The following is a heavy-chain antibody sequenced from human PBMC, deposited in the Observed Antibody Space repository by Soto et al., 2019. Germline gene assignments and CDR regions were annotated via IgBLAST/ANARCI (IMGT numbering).Heavy chain of an antibody. D-gene: IGHD3-22*01. V-gene: IGHV4-31*03. CDR1: CASISSGDYY. Sequence: TLSLTCTVSCASISSGDYYWSWIRQHPGKDLEWIGYIYYSGSTYYNPSLKSRLTISVDTSKNQFSLKLSSVTAADTAVYYCASIYDSSGYYYGNNWFDPWGQGTLVTVSS. CDR3: ASIYDSSGYYYGNNWFDP. CDR2: IYYSGST. J-gene: IGHJ5*02.